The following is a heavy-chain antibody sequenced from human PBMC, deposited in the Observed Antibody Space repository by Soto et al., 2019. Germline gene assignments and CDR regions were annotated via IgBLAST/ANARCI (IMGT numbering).Heavy chain of an antibody. CDR3: AKGGSGNYLTYYYYYGMDV. J-gene: IGHJ6*02. CDR1: GFSLSNNG. Sequence: QVQLVESGGGVVQPGRSLRLSCAASGFSLSNNGMHWVRQAPGKGLEWVAVISYDGNNKYYADSVKGRFTISRDNSKNMVYLEMNNLRAEDTAMYYCAKGGSGNYLTYYYYYGMDVWGQGTTVTVSS. CDR2: ISYDGNNK. V-gene: IGHV3-30*18. D-gene: IGHD3-22*01.